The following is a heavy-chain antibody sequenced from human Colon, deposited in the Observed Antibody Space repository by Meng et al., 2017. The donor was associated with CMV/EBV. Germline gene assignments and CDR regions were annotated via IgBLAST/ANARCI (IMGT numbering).Heavy chain of an antibody. CDR1: KFTVSSNE. J-gene: IGHJ4*02. CDR2: ISGGST. D-gene: IGHD1-1*01. CDR3: ATELARGY. Sequence: GSLRLSCAASKFTVSSNEMNWVRQAPGKGLGWVSSISGGSTYYADSRKGRFAISRDNSKNTLYLQMNSLRAEDTAVYYCATELARGYWGQGTLVTVSS. V-gene: IGHV3-38-3*01.